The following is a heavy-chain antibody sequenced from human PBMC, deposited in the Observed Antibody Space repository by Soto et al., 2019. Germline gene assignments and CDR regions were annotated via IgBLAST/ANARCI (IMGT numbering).Heavy chain of an antibody. V-gene: IGHV3-23*01. CDR1: GFTFSSYA. Sequence: SLRLSCAASGFTFSSYAMSWVRQAPGKGLEWVSAISGSGGSTYYADSVKGRFTISRDNSKNTLYLQMNSLRAEDTAVYYCAKAPIAVAGTTYYFDYWGQGTLVTVSS. J-gene: IGHJ4*02. D-gene: IGHD6-19*01. CDR3: AKAPIAVAGTTYYFDY. CDR2: ISGSGGST.